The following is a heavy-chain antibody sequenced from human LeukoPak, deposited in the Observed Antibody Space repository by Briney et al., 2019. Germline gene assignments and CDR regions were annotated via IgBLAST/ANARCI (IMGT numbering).Heavy chain of an antibody. CDR3: ARAGRIAAAGTPAPYGMDV. D-gene: IGHD6-13*01. Sequence: SVKVSCKASGGTFSSYAISWVRQAPGQGLEWMGGIIPIFGTANYAQKFQGRVTITADESTSTAYMELGSLRSEDTAVYYCARAGRIAAAGTPAPYGMDVWGKGTTVTVSS. CDR2: IIPIFGTA. V-gene: IGHV1-69*13. J-gene: IGHJ6*04. CDR1: GGTFSSYA.